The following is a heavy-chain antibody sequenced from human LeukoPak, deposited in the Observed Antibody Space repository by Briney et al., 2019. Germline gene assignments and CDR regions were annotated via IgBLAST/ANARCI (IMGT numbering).Heavy chain of an antibody. D-gene: IGHD6-19*01. CDR2: ISSSGVLI. Sequence: PGGSLRLSCAPSGFTFSNYEMNWVRQAPGKGLEWVPFISSSGVLIYYADSVKGRFTISRDNAKNSLYLQLNSLRVEDTAVYYCARVSGSGWHFDYWGQGSLVTVSS. CDR3: ARVSGSGWHFDY. J-gene: IGHJ4*02. V-gene: IGHV3-48*03. CDR1: GFTFSNYE.